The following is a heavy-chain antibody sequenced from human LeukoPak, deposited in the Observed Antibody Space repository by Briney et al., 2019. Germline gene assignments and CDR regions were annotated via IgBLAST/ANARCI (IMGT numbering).Heavy chain of an antibody. D-gene: IGHD2-2*01. V-gene: IGHV3-30-3*01. J-gene: IGHJ6*02. CDR1: GFTFSSYA. CDR2: ISYDGSNK. CDR3: ARAPPDSDIVVVPAAIARSYYYGMDV. Sequence: PGGSLRLSCAASGFTFSSYAMPWVRQAPGKGLEWVAVISYDGSNKYYADSVKGRFTISRDNSKNTLYLQMNSLRAEDTAVYYCARAPPDSDIVVVPAAIARSYYYGMDVWGQGTTVTVSS.